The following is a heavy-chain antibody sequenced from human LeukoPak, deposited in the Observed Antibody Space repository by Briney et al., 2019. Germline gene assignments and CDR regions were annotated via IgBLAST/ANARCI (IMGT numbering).Heavy chain of an antibody. J-gene: IGHJ3*02. CDR1: GGTFSSYA. CDR2: IIPIFGTA. CDR3: ARSYYYDSSGYSSDAFDI. V-gene: IGHV1-69*06. Sequence: GASVKVSCKASGGTFSSYAISWVRQAPGQGLEWMGGIIPIFGTANYAQKFQGRVTITADKSTSTAYMELRSLRSDDTAVYYCARSYYYDSSGYSSDAFDIWGQGTMVTVSS. D-gene: IGHD3-22*01.